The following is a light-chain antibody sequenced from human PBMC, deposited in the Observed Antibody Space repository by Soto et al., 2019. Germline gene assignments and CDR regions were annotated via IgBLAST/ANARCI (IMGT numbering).Light chain of an antibody. CDR3: QQSGRT. CDR2: GAS. CDR1: QKISNKY. Sequence: EIVLTQSPGILSLSPGERATLSCRASQKISNKYLAWYQQKPGQAPRLLIFGASTRATGIPDRFVGRGSGTDFTLTISRLDPEDFAVYYCQQSGRTFGPGTKLEMK. J-gene: IGKJ2*01. V-gene: IGKV3-20*01.